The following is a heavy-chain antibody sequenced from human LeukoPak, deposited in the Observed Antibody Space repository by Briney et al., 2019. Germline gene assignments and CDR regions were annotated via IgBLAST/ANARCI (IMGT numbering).Heavy chain of an antibody. CDR1: GFTFSRHA. D-gene: IGHD6-19*01. CDR3: AKDHISVAVPWYFDL. V-gene: IGHV3-23*01. Sequence: GGSLRLSCTASGFTFSRHAMSWVRQAPGKGLEWVSGISNSGGSTYYADSVKGRFTISRDNSKNTLYLQVNGLRAEDTAVYYCAKDHISVAVPWYFDLWGRGTLVTVSS. CDR2: ISNSGGST. J-gene: IGHJ2*01.